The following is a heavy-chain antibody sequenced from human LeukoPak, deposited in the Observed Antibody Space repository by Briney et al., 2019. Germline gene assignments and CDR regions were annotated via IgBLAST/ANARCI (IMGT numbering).Heavy chain of an antibody. V-gene: IGHV3-48*03. Sequence: GGSLRLSCAASGFTFSSYEMNWVRQAPGKGLEWVSYISGSASTIYYTDSVKGRFTISRDNAKNSLYLQMNSLRGEDTAVYYCATGGVHYYDTSADYWGQGTLVTVSS. CDR3: ATGGVHYYDTSADY. CDR1: GFTFSSYE. CDR2: ISGSASTI. D-gene: IGHD3-22*01. J-gene: IGHJ4*02.